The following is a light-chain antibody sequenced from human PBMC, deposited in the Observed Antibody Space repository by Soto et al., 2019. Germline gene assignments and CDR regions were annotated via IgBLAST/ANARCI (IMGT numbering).Light chain of an antibody. J-gene: IGKJ3*01. V-gene: IGKV3-20*01. Sequence: ESVLTQSPGTLSLSPGETATLSCRASQSIGRSNLAWYQQKPGQAPRLIMYGSSTRVTGVPDRFRGSGSASDFTLTISRLEPEDFAVYYCHQYGSSFTFGPGTKVEIK. CDR2: GSS. CDR1: QSIGRSN. CDR3: HQYGSSFT.